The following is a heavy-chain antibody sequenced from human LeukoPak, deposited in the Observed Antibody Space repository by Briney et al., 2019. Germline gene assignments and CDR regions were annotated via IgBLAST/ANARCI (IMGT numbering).Heavy chain of an antibody. J-gene: IGHJ4*02. CDR2: INTSGSST. CDR3: ARSNHADDF. V-gene: IGHV3-74*03. CDR1: GFTFSSCA. Sequence: GGSLRLSCAASGFTFSSCAMTWVRQVPGKGLVWVSRINTSGSSTTYADSVKGRFTISRDNAKNTLYLQMDSLRAEDTGVYYCARSNHADDFWGQGTLVTVSS. D-gene: IGHD1-14*01.